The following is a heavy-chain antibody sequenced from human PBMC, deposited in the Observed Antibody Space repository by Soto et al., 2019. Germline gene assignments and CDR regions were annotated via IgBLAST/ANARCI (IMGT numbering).Heavy chain of an antibody. Sequence: SETLSLTCTVSGGSISSSSYYWGWIRQPPGKGLEWIGYIYYSGSTYYNPSLKSRVTISVDTSKNQFSLKLSSVTAEDTAVYYCARAPGLQSEFGWDYWGQGTLVTVS. V-gene: IGHV4-31*03. CDR2: IYYSGST. D-gene: IGHD3-10*01. CDR1: GGSISSSSYY. CDR3: ARAPGLQSEFGWDY. J-gene: IGHJ4*02.